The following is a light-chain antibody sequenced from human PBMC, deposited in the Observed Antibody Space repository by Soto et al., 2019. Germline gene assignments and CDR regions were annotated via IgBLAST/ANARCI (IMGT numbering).Light chain of an antibody. CDR3: SSYTSSSTVV. CDR1: SSDVGGYNY. Sequence: QSALTQPASVSVSPGQSITISCTGTSSDVGGYNYVSWYQPHPGKAPKLMIYEVSNRPSGVSNRFSGSKSGNTASLTISGLQAEDEADYYCSSYTSSSTVVFGGGTKLTVL. V-gene: IGLV2-14*01. J-gene: IGLJ2*01. CDR2: EVS.